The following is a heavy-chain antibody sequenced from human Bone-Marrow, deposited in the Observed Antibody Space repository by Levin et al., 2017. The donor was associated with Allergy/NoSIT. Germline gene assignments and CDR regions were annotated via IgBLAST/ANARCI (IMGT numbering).Heavy chain of an antibody. Sequence: VASVKVSCKVSGGTFSSYGISWVRQAPGQGLEWVGGIFVIYGTANYAQKFQGRVTIIADKSTSTVYMELSGLRSEDTAIYYCVPYYDFWSAQIKGPWGQGTLVTVSS. J-gene: IGHJ5*02. CDR2: IFVIYGTA. D-gene: IGHD3-3*01. V-gene: IGHV1-69*06. CDR3: VPYYDFWSAQIKGP. CDR1: GGTFSSYG.